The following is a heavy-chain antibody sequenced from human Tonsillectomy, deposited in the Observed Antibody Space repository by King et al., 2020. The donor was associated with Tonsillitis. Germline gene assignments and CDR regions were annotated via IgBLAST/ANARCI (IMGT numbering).Heavy chain of an antibody. CDR2: INAGNGNT. J-gene: IGHJ4*02. Sequence: VQLVESGAEGKRPGASVMVSWTASGYTFTSYALHWVRQAPGQRPEWMGWINAGNGNTKYSQMLQGRVTFTSDTSASTGYMEVSSLRSEDTAVYYCLSLIRATPYWGQGTLVTVSS. CDR3: LSLIRATPY. CDR1: GYTFTSYA. V-gene: IGHV1-3*01. D-gene: IGHD3-10*01.